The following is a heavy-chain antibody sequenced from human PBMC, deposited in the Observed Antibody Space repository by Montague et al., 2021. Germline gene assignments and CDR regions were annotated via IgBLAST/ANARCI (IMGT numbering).Heavy chain of an antibody. J-gene: IGHJ3*01. V-gene: IGHV4-59*01. CDR2: IYYSGNT. Sequence: SETLSLTCTVSGDSMNTYKWNWIRQPPGKGLEWIGYIYYSGNTNYNPSLKSRVTISVDTSRNQFSLEVSSVTAADTAMYYCAREWSGIDFWGQGTMVTVSS. CDR1: GDSMNTYK. D-gene: IGHD3-3*01. CDR3: AREWSGIDF.